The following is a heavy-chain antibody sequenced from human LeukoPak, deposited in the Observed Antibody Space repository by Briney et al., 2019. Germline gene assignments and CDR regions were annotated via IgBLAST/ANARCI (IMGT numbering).Heavy chain of an antibody. CDR3: AKDRGSSFPRGYFDY. V-gene: IGHV3-23*01. D-gene: IGHD6-13*01. Sequence: GALRLSCAASGFTISSYWMSWVRQAPGRGLEWVSAISGSGGSTYYADSVKGRFTISRDNSKNTLYLQMNSLRAEDTAVYYCAKDRGSSFPRGYFDYWGQGTLVTVSS. CDR1: GFTISSYW. CDR2: ISGSGGST. J-gene: IGHJ4*02.